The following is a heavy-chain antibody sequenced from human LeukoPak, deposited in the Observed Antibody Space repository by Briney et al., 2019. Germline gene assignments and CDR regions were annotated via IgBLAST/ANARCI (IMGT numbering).Heavy chain of an antibody. CDR3: ARAIGGSGWPWGDAFDI. CDR1: GGSISSYY. D-gene: IGHD6-19*01. V-gene: IGHV4-59*08. Sequence: SETLSLTCTVSGGSISSYYWSWIRQPPGKGLEWIGYIYYSGSTNYNPSLKSRVTISVDTSKNQFSLKLSSVTAADTAVYYCARAIGGSGWPWGDAFDIWGQGTMVTVSS. J-gene: IGHJ3*02. CDR2: IYYSGST.